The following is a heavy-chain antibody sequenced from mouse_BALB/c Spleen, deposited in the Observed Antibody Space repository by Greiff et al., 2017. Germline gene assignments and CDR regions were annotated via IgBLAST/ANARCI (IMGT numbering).Heavy chain of an antibody. J-gene: IGHJ2*01. CDR1: GFTFSSYY. CDR3: ARQIYDGFDY. CDR2: INSNGGST. D-gene: IGHD2-3*01. Sequence: EVQRVESGGGLVKLGGSLKLSCAASGFTFSSYYMSWVRQTPEKRLELVAAINSNGGSTYYPDTVKGRFTISRDNAKNTLYLQMSSLKSEDTALYYCARQIYDGFDYWGQGTTLTVSS. V-gene: IGHV5-6-2*01.